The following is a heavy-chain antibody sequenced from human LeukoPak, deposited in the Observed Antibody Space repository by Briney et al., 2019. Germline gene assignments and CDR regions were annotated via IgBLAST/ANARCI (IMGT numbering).Heavy chain of an antibody. CDR3: ANGGTYSSGP. J-gene: IGHJ5*02. V-gene: IGHV3-7*01. CDR2: IKPDGSAQ. D-gene: IGHD3-22*01. CDR1: GFTFSTFW. Sequence: GGSLRLSCAASGFTFSTFWMSWVRQAPGNGLEWVATIKPDGSAQYYVDSVKGRFTISRDNAKNSLFLQINSLRAEDTAVYYCANGGTYSSGPWGQGTLVTVSS.